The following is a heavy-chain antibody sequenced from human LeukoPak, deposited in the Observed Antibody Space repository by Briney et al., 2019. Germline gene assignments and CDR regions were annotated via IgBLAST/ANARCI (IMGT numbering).Heavy chain of an antibody. J-gene: IGHJ4*02. V-gene: IGHV3-23*01. CDR3: ARGYCSGGSCYSD. D-gene: IGHD2-15*01. CDR1: GFTFSSYA. CDR2: ISGSGGST. Sequence: PGGSLRLSCAASGFTFSSYAMSWVRQAPGKGREWVSAISGSGGSTYYADSVKGRFTISRDNSKNTLYLQMNSLRAEDTAVYYCARGYCSGGSCYSDWGQGTLVTVSS.